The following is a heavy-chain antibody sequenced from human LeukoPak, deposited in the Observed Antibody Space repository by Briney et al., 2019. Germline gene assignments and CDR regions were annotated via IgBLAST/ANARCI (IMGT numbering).Heavy chain of an antibody. CDR1: GGSFSGYY. CDR3: ARGNSIVATHWFDP. Sequence: PSETLSLTCAVYGGSFSGYYWSWIRQPPGKGLEWIGEINHSGSTNYNPSLKSRVTISVDTSKNQFSLKLSSVTAADTAVYYCARGNSIVATHWFDPWGQGTLVTVSS. V-gene: IGHV4-34*01. D-gene: IGHD5-12*01. CDR2: INHSGST. J-gene: IGHJ5*02.